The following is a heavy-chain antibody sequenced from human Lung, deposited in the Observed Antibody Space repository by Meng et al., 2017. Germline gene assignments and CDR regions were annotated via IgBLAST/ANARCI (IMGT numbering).Heavy chain of an antibody. V-gene: IGHV1-18*01. J-gene: IGHJ4*02. D-gene: IGHD3-10*01. Sequence: QVQPVQSGPEVKKPGASVKVSCKASDYTFTGYGVSWVRQAPGQGLEWMAWLGAHDGDTSHAPKFQGRVTVSADRPTDTAYMELRSLRSDDTAVYYCARGTPGRSYSDYWGQGTLVTVSS. CDR2: LGAHDGDT. CDR1: DYTFTGYG. CDR3: ARGTPGRSYSDY.